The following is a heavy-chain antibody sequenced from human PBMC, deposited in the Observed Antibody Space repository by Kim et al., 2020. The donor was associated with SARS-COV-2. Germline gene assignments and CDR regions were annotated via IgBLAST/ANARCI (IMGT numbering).Heavy chain of an antibody. CDR3: AKDLDTVVRAVIID. V-gene: IGHV3-30*18. CDR2: LSDDGTAR. CDR1: GFTFSRFG. Sequence: GGSLRLSCAASGFTFSRFGMNWVRKAPGKGLEWVATLSDDGTARYNEDSVKGRFTISRDNSKNTLYLQMNSLRPEDTALYYCAKDLDTVVRAVIIDWGQGTLVTVSS. D-gene: IGHD3-10*01. J-gene: IGHJ4*02.